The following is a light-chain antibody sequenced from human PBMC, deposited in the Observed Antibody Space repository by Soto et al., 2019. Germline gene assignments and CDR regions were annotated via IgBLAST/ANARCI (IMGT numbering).Light chain of an antibody. CDR2: EVS. Sequence: QSALTQPPSVSGSPGQSVTISCTGTSSDLVSWYQQPPGTAPKLMIYEVSNRPSGVPDRFSGSKSGNTASLTISGLQAEDEADYYCSSYTSCSTYVFGTGTKLTVL. CDR3: SSYTSCSTYV. CDR1: SSDL. J-gene: IGLJ1*01. V-gene: IGLV2-18*02.